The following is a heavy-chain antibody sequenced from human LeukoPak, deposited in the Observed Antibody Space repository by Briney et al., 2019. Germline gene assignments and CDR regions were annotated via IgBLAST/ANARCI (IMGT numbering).Heavy chain of an antibody. CDR1: GFTFSSYG. J-gene: IGHJ4*02. CDR2: MSYDGSKK. V-gene: IGHV3-30*03. Sequence: GGSLRLSCAASGFTFSSYGMHWVRQAPGKGLEWVAVMSYDGSKKYYADSVKGRFTISRDNSKNTLYLQMNSLRAEDTAVYYCARASYSDYWGQGTLVTVSS. CDR3: ARASYSDY.